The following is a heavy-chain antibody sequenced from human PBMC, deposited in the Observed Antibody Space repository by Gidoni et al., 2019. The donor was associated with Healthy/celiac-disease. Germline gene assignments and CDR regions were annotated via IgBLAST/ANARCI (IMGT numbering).Heavy chain of an antibody. J-gene: IGHJ4*02. CDR1: GGNFSSDA. V-gene: IGHV1-69*06. D-gene: IGHD5-18*01. Sequence: QVQRVQSGAEVKKPGSSVKVSCKASGGNFSSDAISWVRQAPGQGLEWMGGIIPIFGTANYAQQFQGRCTITAAKSTSTAYMELSSLRSEDTAVYYCARGNFGYSYLFDYWGQGTLVTVSS. CDR3: ARGNFGYSYLFDY. CDR2: IIPIFGTA.